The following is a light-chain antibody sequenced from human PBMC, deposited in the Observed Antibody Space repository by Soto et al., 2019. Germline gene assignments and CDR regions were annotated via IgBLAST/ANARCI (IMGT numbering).Light chain of an antibody. V-gene: IGKV3-11*01. Sequence: EIVLTQSPATLSLSPGERATLSCRASQSVSSYLAWYQQKPGQAPRLLIYDASNRATGIPARFSGSGSGTDFTLTISCLEPEDFAVYYCQQRSNWLTFGGEPKVDIK. CDR3: QQRSNWLT. CDR1: QSVSSY. CDR2: DAS. J-gene: IGKJ4*01.